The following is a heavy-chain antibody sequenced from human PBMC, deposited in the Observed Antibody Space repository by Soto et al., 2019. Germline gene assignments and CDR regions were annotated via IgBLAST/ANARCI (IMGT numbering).Heavy chain of an antibody. J-gene: IGHJ4*02. V-gene: IGHV2-5*01. CDR3: VRLMSTDTTGYFDY. D-gene: IGHD1-1*01. CDR1: GFSLTTPGLG. Sequence: QITFKHSGSTLVKPTQTLTLTCTVSGFSLTTPGLGVGWIRQPPGKALEWLTLVYWHDDKRYSSSLRDRLTIARDTSNNQVVLSMTNMDPEDSATYYCVRLMSTDTTGYFDYWGQGILVTVSS. CDR2: VYWHDDK.